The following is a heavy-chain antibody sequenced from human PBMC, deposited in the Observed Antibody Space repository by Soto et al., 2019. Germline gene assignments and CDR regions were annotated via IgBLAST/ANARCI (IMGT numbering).Heavy chain of an antibody. CDR1: GFTFSSYD. CDR2: IGTAGDT. D-gene: IGHD2-15*01. J-gene: IGHJ4*02. CDR3: ARRGRAWYYFDY. V-gene: IGHV3-13*01. Sequence: GGSLRLSCAASGFTFSSYDMHWVRQATGKGLEWVSAIGTAGDTYYPGSVKGRFTISRENAKNSLYLQMNSLRAEDTAVYYCARRGRAWYYFDYWGQGTLVTVSS.